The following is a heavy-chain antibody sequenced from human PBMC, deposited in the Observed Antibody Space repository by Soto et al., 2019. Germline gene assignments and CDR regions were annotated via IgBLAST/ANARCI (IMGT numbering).Heavy chain of an antibody. J-gene: IGHJ4*02. CDR3: AIDYGSGSHSAPTY. V-gene: IGHV1-2*04. CDR1: GYTFTGYY. Sequence: ASVKGSCEASGYTFTGYYMHWVRQAPGQGLEWMGWINPNSGGTNYAQKFQGWVTMTRDTSISTAYMELSRLRSDDTAVYYCAIDYGSGSHSAPTYWGQRTLVTVSS. CDR2: INPNSGGT. D-gene: IGHD3-10*01.